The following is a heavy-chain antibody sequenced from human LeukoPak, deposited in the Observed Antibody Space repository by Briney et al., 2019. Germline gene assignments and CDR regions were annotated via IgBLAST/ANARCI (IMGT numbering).Heavy chain of an antibody. CDR2: IWYDGSNK. V-gene: IGHV3-33*06. J-gene: IGHJ6*03. Sequence: GGSLRLSCAASGFTFSSYGMHWVRQAPGKGLEWVAVIWYDGSNKYYADSVKGRFTISRDNSKNTLYLQMNSLRAEDTAVYYCAKGGCSSTSCYGVVYYYYMDVWGKGTTVTVSS. CDR3: AKGGCSSTSCYGVVYYYYMDV. D-gene: IGHD2-2*01. CDR1: GFTFSSYG.